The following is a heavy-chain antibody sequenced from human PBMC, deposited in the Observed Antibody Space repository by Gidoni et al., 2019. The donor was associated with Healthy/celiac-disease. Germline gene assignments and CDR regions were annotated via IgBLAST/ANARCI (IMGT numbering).Heavy chain of an antibody. J-gene: IGHJ6*02. V-gene: IGHV1-2*04. D-gene: IGHD3-10*01. CDR3: ARALVRGVYYYYGMDV. CDR1: GYTFTGYY. CDR2: INPNSGGT. Sequence: QVQLVQSGAEVKKPGASVTVSCKASGYTFTGYYMHWVRQAPGQGLEWMGWINPNSGGTNYAQKFQGWVTMTRDTSISTAYMELSRLRSDDTAVYYCARALVRGVYYYYGMDVWGQGTTVTVSS.